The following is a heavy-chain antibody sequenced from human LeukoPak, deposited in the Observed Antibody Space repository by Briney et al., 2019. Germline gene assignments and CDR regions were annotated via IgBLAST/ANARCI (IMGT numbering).Heavy chain of an antibody. J-gene: IGHJ4*02. V-gene: IGHV3-74*01. CDR3: ARGHHYYDSSAYYY. D-gene: IGHD3-22*01. CDR2: IKTDGSTT. CDR1: GFTFSTYW. Sequence: TGGSLRLSCAASGFTFSTYWMHWVRQAPGKGLVWVSRIKTDGSTTIYTDSVKGRFTISRDNSKNTVYLQMNSLRAEDTAVYYCARGHHYYDSSAYYYWGQGTLVTVSS.